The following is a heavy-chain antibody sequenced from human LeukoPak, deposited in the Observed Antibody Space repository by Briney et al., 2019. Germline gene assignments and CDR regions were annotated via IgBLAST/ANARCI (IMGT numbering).Heavy chain of an antibody. CDR3: AKDPVTCSSTSCYAPHFDY. D-gene: IGHD2-2*01. V-gene: IGHV3-7*03. Sequence: GGSLRLSCAVSGFSFSNYWMSWVRQAPGKGLEWVANTNQDGSGKYYLGSVKGRFTISRDNAKNTLYLQMNSLRAEDTAVYYCAKDPVTCSSTSCYAPHFDYWGQGTLVTVSS. CDR1: GFSFSNYW. CDR2: TNQDGSGK. J-gene: IGHJ4*02.